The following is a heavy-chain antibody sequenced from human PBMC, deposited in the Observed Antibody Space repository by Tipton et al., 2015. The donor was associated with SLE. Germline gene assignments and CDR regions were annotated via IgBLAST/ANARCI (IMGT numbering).Heavy chain of an antibody. D-gene: IGHD1-26*01. V-gene: IGHV1-69*01. CDR3: SRGAVGSRYFDL. J-gene: IGHJ2*01. Sequence: QSGAEVKKPGSSAKVSCKASGGTFSSYAISWVRQAPGQGLEWMGGIIPIFGTANYAQKFQGRVTITADESTSTAYMELSSLRPEDTAVYSCSRGAVGSRYFDLWVRGSLVTVSS. CDR1: GGTFSSYA. CDR2: IIPIFGTA.